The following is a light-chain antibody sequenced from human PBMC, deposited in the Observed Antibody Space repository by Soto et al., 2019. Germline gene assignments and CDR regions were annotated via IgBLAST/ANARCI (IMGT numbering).Light chain of an antibody. CDR2: DAS. J-gene: IGKJ3*01. Sequence: DIQMTQSPSSLSASVGDRVTITCQASQDINKNLIWYQQKPGKAPKLLIYDASDLETGVPSRFSGSGSGTGFTFTISSLQPEDFATYYCQQSSSFPLTFGPGTKVDIK. CDR1: QDINKN. CDR3: QQSSSFPLT. V-gene: IGKV1-33*01.